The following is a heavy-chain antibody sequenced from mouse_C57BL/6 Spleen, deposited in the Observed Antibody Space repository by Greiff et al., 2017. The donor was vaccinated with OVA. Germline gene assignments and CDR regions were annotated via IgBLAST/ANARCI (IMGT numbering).Heavy chain of an antibody. V-gene: IGHV1-26*01. CDR3: ARRGGGNEPCAY. J-gene: IGHJ3*01. CDR1: GYTFTDYY. CDR2: INPNNGGT. Sequence: EVQLQQSGPELVKPGASVKISCKASGYTFTDYYMNWVKQSHGKSLEWIGDINPNNGGTSYNQKFKGKATLTVDKSSSTAYMELRSLTSEDAAVDYCARRGGGNEPCAYWGQGTLVTVSA. D-gene: IGHD2-1*01.